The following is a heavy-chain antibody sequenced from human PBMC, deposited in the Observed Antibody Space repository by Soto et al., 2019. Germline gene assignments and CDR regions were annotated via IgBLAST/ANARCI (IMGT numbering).Heavy chain of an antibody. J-gene: IGHJ6*02. V-gene: IGHV3-74*01. Sequence: PRGSLRLSCAASGFTFSSYWMHWVRQAPGKGLVWVSRINSDGSSTSYADSVKGRFTISRDNAKNTLYLQMNSLRAEDTAVYYCARGNFGEFHYYYGMDVWGQGTTVTVSS. CDR1: GFTFSSYW. CDR3: ARGNFGEFHYYYGMDV. D-gene: IGHD3-10*01. CDR2: INSDGSST.